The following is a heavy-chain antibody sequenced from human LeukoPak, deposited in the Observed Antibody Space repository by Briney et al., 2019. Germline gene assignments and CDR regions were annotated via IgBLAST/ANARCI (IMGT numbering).Heavy chain of an antibody. CDR2: ITSNGDTT. CDR3: LRDSQSVGDY. J-gene: IGHJ4*02. D-gene: IGHD1-26*01. V-gene: IGHV3-64D*09. CDR1: GFTFSNYA. Sequence: TGGSLRLSCSASGFTFSNYAMHWVRQAPGKGLEYVSSITSNGDTTYYADALKGRFTISRDNSKNTLYLQMISLRPEDTAVYFCLRDSQSVGDYWGLGTLVTVSS.